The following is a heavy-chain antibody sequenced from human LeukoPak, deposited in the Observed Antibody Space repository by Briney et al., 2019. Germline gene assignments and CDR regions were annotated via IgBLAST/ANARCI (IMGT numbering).Heavy chain of an antibody. CDR3: ARGGLLLWFGESPYGMDV. D-gene: IGHD3-10*01. Sequence: SETLSLTCTVSGGSISSYYWSWIRQPPGKGLEWIGYIYHSGSTYYNPSLKSRVTISVDRSKNQFSLKLSSVTAADTAVYYCARGGLLLWFGESPYGMDVWGQGTTVTVSS. V-gene: IGHV4-59*12. CDR2: IYHSGST. CDR1: GGSISSYY. J-gene: IGHJ6*02.